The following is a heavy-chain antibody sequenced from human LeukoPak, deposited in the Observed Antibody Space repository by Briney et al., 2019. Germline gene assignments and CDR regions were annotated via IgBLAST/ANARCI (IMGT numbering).Heavy chain of an antibody. V-gene: IGHV3-48*03. D-gene: IGHD3-10*01. CDR3: ATHRRVRGVIHPFDY. CDR2: ISSSGRKI. CDR1: GFTLSSYE. J-gene: IGHJ4*02. Sequence: GGSLRLSCAACGFTLSSYEMKWVRQATGKGVEWGSYISSSGRKIYCGDSVKGRFNISRDNEKNSLYLQINSLRAEDTSVYYCATHRRVRGVIHPFDYWGQGTLVTVSS.